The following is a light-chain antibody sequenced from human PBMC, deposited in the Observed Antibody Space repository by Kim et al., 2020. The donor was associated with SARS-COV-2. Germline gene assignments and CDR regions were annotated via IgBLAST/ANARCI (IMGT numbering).Light chain of an antibody. CDR2: GAS. CDR1: QSVSSSY. V-gene: IGKV3-20*01. J-gene: IGKJ2*01. CDR3: QQYSSSRMYT. Sequence: SPGERAPLSCRASQSVSSSYLAWYQQKPGQAPRLLIYGASNRATGIPDRFSDSGSGTDFTLTISRLEPEDFAVYYCQQYSSSRMYTFGQGTKLEI.